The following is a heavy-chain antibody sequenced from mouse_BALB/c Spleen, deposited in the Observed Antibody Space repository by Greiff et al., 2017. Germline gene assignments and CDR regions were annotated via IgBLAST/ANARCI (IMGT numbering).Heavy chain of an antibody. CDR1: GFTFSSYA. CDR2: ISSGGSYT. J-gene: IGHJ4*01. V-gene: IGHV5-9-3*01. Sequence: EVHLVESGGGLVKPGGSLKLSCAASGFTFSSYAMSWVRQTPEKRLEWVATISSGGSYTYYPDSVKGRFTISRDNAKNTLYLQMSSLRSEDTAMYYCAEVRRRDYYAMDYWGQGTSVTVSS. CDR3: AEVRRRDYYAMDY. D-gene: IGHD2-14*01.